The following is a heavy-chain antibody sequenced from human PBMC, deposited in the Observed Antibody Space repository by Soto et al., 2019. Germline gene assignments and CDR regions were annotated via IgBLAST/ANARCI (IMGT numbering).Heavy chain of an antibody. D-gene: IGHD1-26*01. CDR2: IYPDDSDT. J-gene: IGHJ5*02. CDR3: VGGKDELLWTNWFDP. CDR1: GYSFTTFW. Sequence: GESLKISCKGSGYSFTTFWIGWVRQTPGKGLEWMGIIYPDDSDTKYSSSFQGQVTISADKSSSTAYLQWSSLRASDTAIYYCVGGKDELLWTNWFDPWGQGTLVTVSS. V-gene: IGHV5-51*01.